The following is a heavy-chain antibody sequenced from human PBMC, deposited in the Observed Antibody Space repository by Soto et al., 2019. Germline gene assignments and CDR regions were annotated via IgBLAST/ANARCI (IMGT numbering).Heavy chain of an antibody. D-gene: IGHD5-18*01. CDR2: IKTDGSST. Sequence: EVQLVQSGGGLVRPGGSLRLSCAASGFRFSDYWIHWVRQTPGKGLEWVSRIKTDGSSTDYADSVKGRFTISRDNAKSTLYLQMNSLSAEDTAVYYCAKREGNTYGLFHWGQGTLVTVSS. J-gene: IGHJ4*02. CDR3: AKREGNTYGLFH. V-gene: IGHV3-74*01. CDR1: GFRFSDYW.